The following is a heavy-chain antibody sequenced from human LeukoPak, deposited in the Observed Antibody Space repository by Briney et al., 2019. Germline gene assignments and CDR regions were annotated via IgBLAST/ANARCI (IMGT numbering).Heavy chain of an antibody. CDR3: AKELEPLSSGYYMDV. V-gene: IGHV3-21*06. D-gene: IGHD6-6*01. CDR2: TTSSSSYI. J-gene: IGHJ6*03. CDR1: GFTFSSYN. Sequence: GGSLRLSCAASGFTFSSYNMNWVRQAPGKGLEWVSSTTSSSSYIYYADSVKGRFTISRDNAKNSLYLQMNSLRAEDTAVYYCAKELEPLSSGYYMDVWGKGTTVTISS.